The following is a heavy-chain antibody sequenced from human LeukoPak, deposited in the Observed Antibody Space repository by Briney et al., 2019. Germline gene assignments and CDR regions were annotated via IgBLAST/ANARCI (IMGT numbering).Heavy chain of an antibody. Sequence: SCKVSGYTLTELSMHWVRQAPGRGLEYVSAISNDGDTTYYADSVKGRFTISRDNSKNTLSLQMSSLRGEDTAVYYCAKVPGYSSWILDYWGQGTLVTVSS. CDR3: AKVPGYSSWILDY. J-gene: IGHJ4*02. D-gene: IGHD6-6*01. CDR1: GYTLTELS. CDR2: ISNDGDTT. V-gene: IGHV3-64D*06.